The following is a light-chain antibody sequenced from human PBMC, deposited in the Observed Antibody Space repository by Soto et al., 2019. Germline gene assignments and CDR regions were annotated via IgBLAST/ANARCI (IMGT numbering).Light chain of an antibody. CDR3: QKYGSSTGT. J-gene: IGKJ1*01. Sequence: EIVLTQSPGTLSLSPGERATLSCRASQSVSSSYLAWYQQKPGHAPRLLIYGASSRATGIPDRFSLRGCGRCFTLTISRLGPGDFAGYYCQKYGSSTGTFGQGTKVDIK. CDR1: QSVSSSY. V-gene: IGKV3-20*01. CDR2: GAS.